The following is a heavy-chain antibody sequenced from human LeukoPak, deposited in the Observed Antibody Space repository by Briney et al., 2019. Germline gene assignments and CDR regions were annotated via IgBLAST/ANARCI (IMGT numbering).Heavy chain of an antibody. D-gene: IGHD4-17*01. CDR2: IIPIFGTA. V-gene: IGHV1-69*05. Sequence: SVKVSCKASGGTFSSYAISWVRQAPGQGLEWMGGIIPIFGTANYAQKFQGRVTITTDESTSTAYMELSSLRSEDTAVYYCARGGRIGDYGADDYYFDYWGQGTLVTVSS. CDR1: GGTFSSYA. J-gene: IGHJ4*02. CDR3: ARGGRIGDYGADDYYFDY.